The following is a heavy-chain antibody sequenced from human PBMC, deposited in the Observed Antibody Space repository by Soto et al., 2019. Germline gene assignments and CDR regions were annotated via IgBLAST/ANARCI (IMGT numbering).Heavy chain of an antibody. CDR3: ARDKVQSSSNYYYYYGMDV. D-gene: IGHD6-6*01. CDR2: INPNSGGT. J-gene: IGHJ6*02. CDR1: GYTFTGYY. Sequence: ASVKVSCKASGYTFTGYYMHWVRQAPGQGLEWTGWINPNSGGTNYAQKFQGWVTMTRDTSISTAYMELSRLRSDDTAVYYCARDKVQSSSNYYYYYGMDVWGQGTTVTVSS. V-gene: IGHV1-2*04.